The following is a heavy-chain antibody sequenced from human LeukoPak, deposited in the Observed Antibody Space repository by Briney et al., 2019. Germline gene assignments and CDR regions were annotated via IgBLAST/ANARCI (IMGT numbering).Heavy chain of an antibody. CDR2: TYSSGST. Sequence: SETLSLTYTVSGGSISGYYWSCIRQPAGKGLEWIGRTYSSGSTNYNPSLKSRVTISVDKSKNQFSLKLSSVTAADTAVHYCATGYYYYYMDVWGKGTTVTVSS. J-gene: IGHJ6*03. CDR1: GGSISGYY. CDR3: ATGYYYYYMDV. V-gene: IGHV4-4*07.